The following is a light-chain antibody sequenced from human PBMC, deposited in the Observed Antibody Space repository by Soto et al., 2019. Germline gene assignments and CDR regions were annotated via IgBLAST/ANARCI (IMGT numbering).Light chain of an antibody. CDR2: DAS. V-gene: IGKV1-5*01. CDR3: QQYKSFSPWT. CDR1: QTISSW. Sequence: DIQMTQSPSTLSASVGDIVTISSLPSQTISSWLAWHQQKPGKAPKLLIYDASSLETGVPSRFTGSGSGTEFTLTIKNLQPDDFATYFCQQYKSFSPWTCGQGTKGDIK. J-gene: IGKJ1*01.